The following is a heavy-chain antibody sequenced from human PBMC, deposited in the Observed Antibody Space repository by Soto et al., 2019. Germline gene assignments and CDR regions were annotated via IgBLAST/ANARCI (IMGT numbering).Heavy chain of an antibody. CDR2: IIPIFGTA. CDR1: GGTFISYA. CDR3: ARGRLINIGWFDP. Sequence: SVKVSFEASGGTFISYAMSWVRQAPGQGLEWMGGIIPIFGTANYAQKFQGRVTITADESTSTAYMELSSLRSEDTAVYYCARGRLINIGWFDPWGQGTLVTVSS. V-gene: IGHV1-69*13. D-gene: IGHD3-10*01. J-gene: IGHJ5*02.